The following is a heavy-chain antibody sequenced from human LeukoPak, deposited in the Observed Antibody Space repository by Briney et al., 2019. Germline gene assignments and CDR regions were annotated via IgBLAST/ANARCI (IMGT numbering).Heavy chain of an antibody. V-gene: IGHV3-74*01. Sequence: GGSLRLSCAASGFTFSSYWMHWVRRAPGKGLVWVSRINSDGSSTSYADSVKGRFTISRDNAKNTLYLQMNSLRAEDTAVYYCARRGSGYDAAPTGMDAWGQGTTVTVSS. CDR2: INSDGSST. J-gene: IGHJ6*02. CDR3: ARRGSGYDAAPTGMDA. CDR1: GFTFSSYW. D-gene: IGHD5-12*01.